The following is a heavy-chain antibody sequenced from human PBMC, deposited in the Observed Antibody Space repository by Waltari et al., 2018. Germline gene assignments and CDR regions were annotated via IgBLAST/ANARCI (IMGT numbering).Heavy chain of an antibody. J-gene: IGHJ4*02. CDR1: GYSISSGYY. CDR3: AGTYYYDSAGPDY. D-gene: IGHD3-22*01. CDR2: IYHSGST. Sequence: QVQLQESGPGLVKPSETLSLTCAVSGYSISSGYYWGWIRQPPGKGLEWIGSIYHSGSTYYNPALKRRVTRSVDTAKNQFSLKLSSVTAADTAVYYCAGTYYYDSAGPDYWGQGTLVTVSS. V-gene: IGHV4-38-2*01.